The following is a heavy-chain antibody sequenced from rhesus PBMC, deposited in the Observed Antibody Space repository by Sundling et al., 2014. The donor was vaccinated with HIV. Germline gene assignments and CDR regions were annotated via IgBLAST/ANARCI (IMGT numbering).Heavy chain of an antibody. CDR1: GFTFSSTR. CDR3: GGDCTGSACYSDAFVF. D-gene: IGHD2-21*01. Sequence: EVQLVESGGGSVQPGGSLRLSCIASGFTFSSTRMNWIRQAPGKRLEWVADIKYDGSEKYYVDSVKGRFTISRDNAKNSLYLQMNSLRTEDTAVYYCGGDCTGSACYSDAFVFLGAEGRQGHRLF. J-gene: IGHJ3*01. CDR2: IKYDGSEK. V-gene: IGHV3-46*02.